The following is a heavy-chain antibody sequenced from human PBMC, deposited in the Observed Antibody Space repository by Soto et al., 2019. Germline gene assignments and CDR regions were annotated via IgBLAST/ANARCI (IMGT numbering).Heavy chain of an antibody. CDR3: ARGDFDRSGNYNAGWFAP. CDR2: INPNSGGT. CDR1: GYTFTAYY. J-gene: IGHJ5*02. V-gene: IGHV1-2*02. Sequence: QVQLVQSGAEVKKPGASVKVSCKASGYTFTAYYMHWLRQAPGQGLEGMGWINPNSGGTNYAQRFQGRVTVTNDPSISTTYMELSSLGSDETAVYYCARGDFDRSGNYNAGWFAPWGQGTLVTVSS. D-gene: IGHD3-22*01.